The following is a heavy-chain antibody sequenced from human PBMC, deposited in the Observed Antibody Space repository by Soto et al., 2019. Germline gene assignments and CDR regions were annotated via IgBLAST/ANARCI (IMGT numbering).Heavy chain of an antibody. V-gene: IGHV3-23*01. CDR1: GITFSSYA. CDR2: VSGSGANT. Sequence: DVQLLESGGALVQPGGSLRLSCAASGITFSSYAMSWVRQAPGKGLEWVSTVSGSGANTYYADSVKGRFTISRDNSENTLYQQMISLRAEDMAIYYCAKGPHSSGWHYFDYWGQGTLVTVSS. CDR3: AKGPHSSGWHYFDY. J-gene: IGHJ4*02. D-gene: IGHD6-19*01.